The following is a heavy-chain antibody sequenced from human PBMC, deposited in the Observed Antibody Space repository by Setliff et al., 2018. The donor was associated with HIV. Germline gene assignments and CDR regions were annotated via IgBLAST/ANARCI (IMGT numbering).Heavy chain of an antibody. D-gene: IGHD5-12*01. Sequence: ASVKVSCKVSGDTFNNYGLNWVRQAPGQGLEWMGGIIPIFKSADYAQKFQGRVTITTDESTSTAYMDLSSLKSEDTAIYYCARTSGDAYNYEGAFDVWGQGTLVTV. CDR2: IIPIFKSA. CDR3: ARTSGDAYNYEGAFDV. V-gene: IGHV1-69*05. CDR1: GDTFNNYG. J-gene: IGHJ3*01.